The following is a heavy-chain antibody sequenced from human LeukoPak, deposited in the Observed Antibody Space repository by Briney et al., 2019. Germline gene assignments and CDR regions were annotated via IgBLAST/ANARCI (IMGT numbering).Heavy chain of an antibody. D-gene: IGHD3-22*01. V-gene: IGHV4-34*01. CDR1: GGSFSGYY. Sequence: SETLSLTCAVYGGSFSGYYWSWIRQPPGKGLEWIGEINHSGSTNYNPSLKSRVTISVDTSKNQFSLKLSSVTAADTAVYYCARTSNYYDSSGYRSWGQGTLVTVSS. J-gene: IGHJ5*02. CDR3: ARTSNYYDSSGYRS. CDR2: INHSGST.